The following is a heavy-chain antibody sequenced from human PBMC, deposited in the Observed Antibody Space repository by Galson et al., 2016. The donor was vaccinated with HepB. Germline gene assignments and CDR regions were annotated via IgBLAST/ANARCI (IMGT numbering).Heavy chain of an antibody. CDR2: ISSIGAAT. CDR3: ASMGYYFDP. V-gene: IGHV3-11*04. D-gene: IGHD3-22*01. J-gene: IGHJ5*02. CDR1: GFTFSDYY. Sequence: SLRLSCAASGFTFSDYYMTWIRQAPGKGLEWISSISSIGAATHYADSVKGRFTISRDNANNSLYLHMDSLRAEDTAVYYCASMGYYFDPWGQGTLVIVSS.